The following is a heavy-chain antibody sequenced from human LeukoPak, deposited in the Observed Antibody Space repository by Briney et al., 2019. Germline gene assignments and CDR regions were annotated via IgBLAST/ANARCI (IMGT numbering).Heavy chain of an antibody. CDR1: GFTFSNYR. Sequence: GGSLRLSCAASGFTFSNYRMSWVRQAPGKGLEWVSYIFSDSSTIYYADSVKGRFTISRDNAKNSLYLQMNSLRAEDTAVYYCARGWLHYFDYWGQGTLVTVSS. CDR2: IFSDSSTI. J-gene: IGHJ4*02. V-gene: IGHV3-48*01. CDR3: ARGWLHYFDY. D-gene: IGHD5-24*01.